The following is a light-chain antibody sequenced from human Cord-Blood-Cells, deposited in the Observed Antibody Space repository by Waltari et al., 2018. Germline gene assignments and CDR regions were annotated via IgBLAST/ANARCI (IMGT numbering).Light chain of an antibody. CDR1: RPNTGSNY. J-gene: IGLJ3*02. Sequence: QSVLTQPPSASGTPGQRDTISCSRSRPNTGSNYVYWYQQLPGTAPKLLIYRNNQRPSGVPDRFSGSKSGTSASLAISGLRSEDEADYYCAAWDDSLSGLWVFGGGTKLTVL. CDR2: RNN. V-gene: IGLV1-47*01. CDR3: AAWDDSLSGLWV.